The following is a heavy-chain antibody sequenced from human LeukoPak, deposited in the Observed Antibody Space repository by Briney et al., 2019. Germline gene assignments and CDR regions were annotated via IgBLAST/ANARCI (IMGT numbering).Heavy chain of an antibody. CDR1: GYSFTNYW. V-gene: IGHV5-51*01. CDR2: IYPGDSDT. D-gene: IGHD6-13*01. J-gene: IGHJ6*03. CDR3: ARRGIAAAGHYYYYYMDV. Sequence: GESLKISCKGSGYSFTNYWIGWVRQMPGKGLEWMGIIYPGDSDTRYSPSFQGQVTISADKSISTAYLQWSSLKASDTAMYYCARRGIAAAGHYYYYYMDVWGKGTTVTVSS.